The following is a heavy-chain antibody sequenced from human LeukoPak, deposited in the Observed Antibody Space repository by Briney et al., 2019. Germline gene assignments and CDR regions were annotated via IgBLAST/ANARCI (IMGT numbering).Heavy chain of an antibody. CDR3: ARGGLSSAASFDY. J-gene: IGHJ4*02. CDR1: GFTFSTYS. V-gene: IGHV3-48*01. Sequence: GSLRLSCAASGFTFSTYSMNWVRQAPGNGLEWASYISSSSVAIYYADSVKGRFTISRDNAKNSLYLQMNSLRAEDTAVYYCARGGLSSAASFDYWGQGTLVTVSS. CDR2: ISSSSVAI. D-gene: IGHD6-19*01.